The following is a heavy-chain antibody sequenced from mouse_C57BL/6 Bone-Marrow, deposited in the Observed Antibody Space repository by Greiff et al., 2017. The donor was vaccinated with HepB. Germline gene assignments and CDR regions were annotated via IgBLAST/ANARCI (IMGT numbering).Heavy chain of an antibody. CDR2: INPSSGYT. J-gene: IGHJ4*01. CDR1: GYTFTSYT. V-gene: IGHV1-4*01. D-gene: IGHD1-3*01. CDR3: AAYTKRDYAKDY. Sequence: VQLQQSGAELARPGASVKMSCKASGYTFTSYTMHWVKQRPGQGLEWIGYINPSSGYTKYNQKFKDKATLTADKSSSTAYMQLSSLTSEDSAVYYCAAYTKRDYAKDYGGQGTSVTVTS.